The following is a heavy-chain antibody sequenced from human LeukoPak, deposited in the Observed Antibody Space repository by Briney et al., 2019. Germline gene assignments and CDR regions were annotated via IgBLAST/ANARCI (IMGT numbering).Heavy chain of an antibody. CDR3: ARDGYYYDSSGTPPDY. Sequence: SVKVSCKASVGTFSSYAISWVRPAPGQGLEWMGRIIPIFVTANYAQKFQGRVTITADKSTSTAYMELSSLRSEDTAVYYCARDGYYYDSSGTPPDYWGQGTLVTVSS. J-gene: IGHJ4*02. CDR1: VGTFSSYA. V-gene: IGHV1-69*06. CDR2: IIPIFVTA. D-gene: IGHD3-22*01.